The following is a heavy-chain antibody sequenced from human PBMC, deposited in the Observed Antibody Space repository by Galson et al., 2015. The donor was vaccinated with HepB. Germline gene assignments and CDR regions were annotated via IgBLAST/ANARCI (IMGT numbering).Heavy chain of an antibody. V-gene: IGHV3-30-3*01. D-gene: IGHD2-8*01. Sequence: SLRLSCAASGFTFSSYAMHWARQAPGKGLEWVAVISYDGSNKYYADSVKGRFTISRDNSKNTLYLQMNSLRAEDTAVYYCARDQIRADCTNGVCYTDDAFDIWGQGTMVTVSS. J-gene: IGHJ3*02. CDR2: ISYDGSNK. CDR1: GFTFSSYA. CDR3: ARDQIRADCTNGVCYTDDAFDI.